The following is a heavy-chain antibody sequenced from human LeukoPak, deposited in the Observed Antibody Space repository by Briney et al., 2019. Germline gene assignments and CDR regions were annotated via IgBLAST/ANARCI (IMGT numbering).Heavy chain of an antibody. CDR3: ARGQDDRSGTSDY. V-gene: IGHV4-61*01. J-gene: IGHJ4*02. Sequence: SGTLSLTCTVPGDSVSSGNYYLSWIRQPPGKGLDWITYMSPSGTTKYNPSLKSRVTTSVDTSRTQFSLRLSSVTAADTAVYYCARGQDDRSGTSDYWGQGILVTVSS. CDR1: GDSVSSGNYY. CDR2: MSPSGTT. D-gene: IGHD3-22*01.